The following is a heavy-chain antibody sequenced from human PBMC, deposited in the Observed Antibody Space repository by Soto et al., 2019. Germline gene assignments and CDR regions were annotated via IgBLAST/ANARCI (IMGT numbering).Heavy chain of an antibody. Sequence: VGSLRLSCAASGFTFSSYDMHWVRQAPGKGLEYISAISSNGGITYFASSVKGRFTISRDDSKNTLYLHMSSLKTEDTAVYFCTHDKGPAWQKYFFDNWGHGTLVTVSS. D-gene: IGHD3-22*01. V-gene: IGHV3-64*01. J-gene: IGHJ4*01. CDR2: ISSNGGIT. CDR1: GFTFSSYD. CDR3: THDKGPAWQKYFFDN.